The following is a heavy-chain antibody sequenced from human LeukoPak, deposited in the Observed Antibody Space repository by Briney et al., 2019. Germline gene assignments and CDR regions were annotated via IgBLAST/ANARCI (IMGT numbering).Heavy chain of an antibody. CDR1: GYTFTSYY. CDR2: INPSGGST. Sequence: ASVKVSCKASGYTFTSYYMHWVRQAPGQGLEWMGIINPSGGSTSYAQKFQGRVTMTRDTSTSTVYMELSSLRSEDTAVYYCARVASVDSSGYYFYYWGQGTLVTVSS. V-gene: IGHV1-46*01. J-gene: IGHJ4*02. D-gene: IGHD3-22*01. CDR3: ARVASVDSSGYYFYY.